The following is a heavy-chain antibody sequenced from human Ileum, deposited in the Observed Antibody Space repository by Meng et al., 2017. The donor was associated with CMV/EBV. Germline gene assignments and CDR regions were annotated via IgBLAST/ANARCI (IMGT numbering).Heavy chain of an antibody. Sequence: GVSLRLSCGASGFTFATSDMSWVRQAPGEGLEWVSSISAGGSDRYADSVKGRFSISRDNSKNTLYLQLNSLRVEDTAVYYCVKGRDDYDYWGQGTLVTVSS. CDR2: ISAGGSDR. CDR3: VKGRDDYDY. D-gene: IGHD5-12*01. J-gene: IGHJ4*02. V-gene: IGHV3-23*01. CDR1: GFTFATSD.